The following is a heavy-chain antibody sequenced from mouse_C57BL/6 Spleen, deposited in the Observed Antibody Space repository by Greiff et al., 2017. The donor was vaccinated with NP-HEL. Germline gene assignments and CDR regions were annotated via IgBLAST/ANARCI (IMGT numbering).Heavy chain of an antibody. J-gene: IGHJ3*01. CDR3: ARPAYYSNYSWFAY. CDR1: GFTFSSYG. V-gene: IGHV5-6*01. D-gene: IGHD2-5*01. CDR2: ISSGGSYT. Sequence: EVNVVESGGDLVKPGGSLKLSCAASGFTFSSYGMSWVRQTPDKRLEWVATISSGGSYTYYPDSVKGRFTISRDNAKNTLYLQMSSLKSEDTAMYYCARPAYYSNYSWFAYWGQGTLVTVSA.